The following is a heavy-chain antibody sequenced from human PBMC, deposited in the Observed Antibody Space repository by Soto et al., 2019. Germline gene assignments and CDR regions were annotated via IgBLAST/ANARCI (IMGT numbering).Heavy chain of an antibody. D-gene: IGHD6-19*01. V-gene: IGHV3-20*04. J-gene: IGHJ4*02. Sequence: EVQLAESGGTVARPGESLRLSCAVSGFTFDDYGMSWVRQGPGKGLEWVAGINWNGGRTGYADPVKGRFTISRDNARNSLHLQMNSRRAEDTALYYCARGRGKDAYVGSGFWGQGTLVTVSS. CDR2: INWNGGRT. CDR3: ARGRGKDAYVGSGF. CDR1: GFTFDDYG.